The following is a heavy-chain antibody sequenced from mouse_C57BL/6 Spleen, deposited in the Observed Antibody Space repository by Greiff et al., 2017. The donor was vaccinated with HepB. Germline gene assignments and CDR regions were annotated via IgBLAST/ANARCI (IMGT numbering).Heavy chain of an antibody. CDR2: IHPNSGST. CDR3: ARGYYYGNYYAMDY. V-gene: IGHV1-64*01. CDR1: GYTFTSYW. D-gene: IGHD2-1*01. J-gene: IGHJ4*01. Sequence: VQLQQPGAELVKPGASVKLSCKASGYTFTSYWMHWVKQRPGQGLEWIGMIHPNSGSTNYNEKFKSKATLTVDKSSSTAYMQLSSLTSEDSAVYYCARGYYYGNYYAMDYWGQGTSVTVSS.